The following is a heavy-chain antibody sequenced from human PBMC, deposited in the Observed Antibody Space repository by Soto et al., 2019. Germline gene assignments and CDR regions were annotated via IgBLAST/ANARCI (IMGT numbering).Heavy chain of an antibody. CDR2: INAGNGNT. CDR3: ARDYYGSGSYYNLTFDY. CDR1: GYTFTSYA. V-gene: IGHV1-3*01. Sequence: GASVKVSCKASGYTFTSYAMHWVRQAPGQRLEWMGWINAGNGNTKYSQKFQGRVTITRDTSASTAYMELSSLRSEDTAVYYCARDYYGSGSYYNLTFDYWGQGTLVTVSS. J-gene: IGHJ4*02. D-gene: IGHD3-10*01.